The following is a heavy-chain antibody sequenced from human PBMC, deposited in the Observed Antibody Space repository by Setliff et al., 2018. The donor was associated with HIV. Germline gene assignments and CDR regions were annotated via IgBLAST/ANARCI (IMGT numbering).Heavy chain of an antibody. CDR2: MNPNGRST. J-gene: IGHJ4*02. V-gene: IGHV1-46*01. Sequence: RASVKVSCKASGYTFTSYYIHWLRQVPGQGLEWMGVMNPNGRSTDFAQKFQGRLSLTTDTSTNTVYLELNSLRSDDTAVYYCARVCCSISTCDDEYFFDYWGQGTLVTVSS. CDR1: GYTFTSYY. D-gene: IGHD6-13*01. CDR3: ARVCCSISTCDDEYFFDY.